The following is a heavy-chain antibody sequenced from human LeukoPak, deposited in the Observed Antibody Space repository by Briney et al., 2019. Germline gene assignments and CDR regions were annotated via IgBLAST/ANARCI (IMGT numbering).Heavy chain of an antibody. V-gene: IGHV3-30-3*01. D-gene: IGHD6-19*01. CDR3: AKGASGWYFDY. CDR2: ISSDGSNR. CDR1: GFTFTFSRFA. Sequence: GSLRLSRAASGFTFTFSRFAMHWVRQAPGKGLEWLAVISSDGSNRYYADSVKGRFTLSRDNSEDTLYLQMNSLKPEDTAVYFCAKGASGWYFDYWGQGTLVTVSS. J-gene: IGHJ4*02.